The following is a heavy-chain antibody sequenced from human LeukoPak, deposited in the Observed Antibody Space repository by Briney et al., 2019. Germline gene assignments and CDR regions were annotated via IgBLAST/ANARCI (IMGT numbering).Heavy chain of an antibody. Sequence: GGSLRLSCAASGFTFSSYSMNWVRQAPGKGLEWVSSISSSSSYIYYADSVKGRFTISRDNAKNSLYLQMNSLRAEDTAVYYCARDPSSPPSRSNWVSWGQGTLVTVSS. D-gene: IGHD7-27*01. V-gene: IGHV3-21*01. CDR1: GFTFSSYS. CDR3: ARDPSSPPSRSNWVS. CDR2: ISSSSSYI. J-gene: IGHJ4*02.